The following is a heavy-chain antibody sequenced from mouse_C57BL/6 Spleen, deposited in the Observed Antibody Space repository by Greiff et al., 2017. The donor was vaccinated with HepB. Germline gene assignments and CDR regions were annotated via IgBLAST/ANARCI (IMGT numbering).Heavy chain of an antibody. Sequence: VQLQQSGAELVRPGASVTLSCKASGYTFTDYEMHWVKQTPVHGLEWIGAIDPETGGTAYNQKFKGKAILTADKSSSTAYMELRSLTSEDSAVYYCTRVYYDSSWFAYWGQGTLVTVSA. CDR3: TRVYYDSSWFAY. D-gene: IGHD2-4*01. J-gene: IGHJ3*01. CDR2: IDPETGGT. CDR1: GYTFTDYE. V-gene: IGHV1-15*01.